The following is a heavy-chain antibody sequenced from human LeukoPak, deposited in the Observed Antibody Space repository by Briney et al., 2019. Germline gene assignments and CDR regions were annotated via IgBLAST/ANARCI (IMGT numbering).Heavy chain of an antibody. V-gene: IGHV3-21*01. CDR3: ARDPIGVEDAFDI. CDR2: ISSSSSNI. CDR1: GFTFSSYS. Sequence: GGSLSLSCAASGFTFSSYSMNWVRQAPGKGLEWVSSISSSSSNIYYADSVRGRFTISRDSAKNSLYLQMNSLSAEDTAEYYCARDPIGVEDAFDIWGQGTLVTVSS. D-gene: IGHD3-3*01. J-gene: IGHJ3*02.